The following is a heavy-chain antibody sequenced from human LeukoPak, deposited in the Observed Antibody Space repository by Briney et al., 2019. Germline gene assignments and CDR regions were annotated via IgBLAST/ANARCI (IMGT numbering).Heavy chain of an antibody. V-gene: IGHV3-23*01. J-gene: IGHJ3*02. CDR1: GFTFSSYG. Sequence: GGSLRLSCAASGFTFSSYGMSWVRQAPGKGLEWVSAISGSGGSTYYADSVKGRFTISRDNSKNTLYLQMNSLRAEDTAVYYCAKGNTLNYYDSSGDAFDIWGQGTMVTVSS. D-gene: IGHD3-22*01. CDR3: AKGNTLNYYDSSGDAFDI. CDR2: ISGSGGST.